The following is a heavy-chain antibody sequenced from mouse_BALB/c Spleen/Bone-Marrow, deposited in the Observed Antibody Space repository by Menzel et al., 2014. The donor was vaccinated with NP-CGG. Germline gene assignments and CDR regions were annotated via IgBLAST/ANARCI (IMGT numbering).Heavy chain of an antibody. J-gene: IGHJ3*01. D-gene: IGHD2-4*01. CDR2: IDPANGNT. Sequence: EVQLQESGAELVRSGASVKLSCTASGFNIKDTYMNWVKQRPEQGLEWIGRIDPANGNTKYDPKFQGKATITADTSSNTAYLQLSSLTSEDTAVYYCARDDSWGFAYWGQGTLVTVSA. CDR3: ARDDSWGFAY. V-gene: IGHV14-3*02. CDR1: GFNIKDTY.